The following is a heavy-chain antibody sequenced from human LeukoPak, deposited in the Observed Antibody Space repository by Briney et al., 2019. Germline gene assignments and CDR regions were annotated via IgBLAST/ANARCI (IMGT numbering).Heavy chain of an antibody. CDR3: AREFGIVGAFDI. J-gene: IGHJ3*02. CDR1: GFTFSSYG. D-gene: IGHD3-22*01. CDR2: ISYDGSNR. Sequence: GGSLRLSCAASGFTFSSYGMHWVRQAPGKGLEWVAGISYDGSNRYYADSVKGRFTISRDNSKNTLYLQMNSLRTEDTAVYYCAREFGIVGAFDIWGQGTMVTVSS. V-gene: IGHV3-30*04.